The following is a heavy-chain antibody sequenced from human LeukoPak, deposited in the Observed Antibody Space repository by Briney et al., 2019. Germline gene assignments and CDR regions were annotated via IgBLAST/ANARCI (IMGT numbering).Heavy chain of an antibody. D-gene: IGHD5-12*01. J-gene: IGHJ4*02. CDR1: GFIFSDYY. V-gene: IGHV3-11*01. CDR2: ISSSGSTM. Sequence: GGSLRLSCAASGFIFSDYYMSWIRQAPGKGLEWFSYISSSGSTMYYTDSVKGRFTISRDNAKDSLYLQMNSLRAEDTAVYYCARDPGSGYEEHFDYWGQGTLVTVSS. CDR3: ARDPGSGYEEHFDY.